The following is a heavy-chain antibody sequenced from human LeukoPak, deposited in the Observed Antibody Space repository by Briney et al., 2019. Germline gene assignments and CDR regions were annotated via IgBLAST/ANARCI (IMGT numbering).Heavy chain of an antibody. D-gene: IGHD3-10*01. J-gene: IGHJ3*02. CDR1: GGSISSGGYY. CDR3: ARVPFRAASTFDI. Sequence: SQTLSLTCTVSGGSISSGGYYWSWIRQHPGKGLEWIGYIYYSGSTYYNPSLKSRVTISVDTSKNQFSLKLSSVTAADTAVYYCARVPFRAASTFDIWGQGTMVTVSS. CDR2: IYYSGST. V-gene: IGHV4-31*03.